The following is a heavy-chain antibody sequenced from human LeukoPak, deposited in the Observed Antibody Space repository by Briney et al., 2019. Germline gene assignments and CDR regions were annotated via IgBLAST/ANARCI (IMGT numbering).Heavy chain of an antibody. Sequence: GGSLRLSCAASGFTFSDYAMSWVRQAPGKGPEWVSVIGGSGGSTYYADSGKGRFIISRDNSKNTLYLQMNSLRAEDTALYYCAKGVDRFGNKAHFDYWGQGTLVSVSS. CDR2: IGGSGGST. J-gene: IGHJ4*02. CDR3: AKGVDRFGNKAHFDY. D-gene: IGHD3-16*01. V-gene: IGHV3-23*01. CDR1: GFTFSDYA.